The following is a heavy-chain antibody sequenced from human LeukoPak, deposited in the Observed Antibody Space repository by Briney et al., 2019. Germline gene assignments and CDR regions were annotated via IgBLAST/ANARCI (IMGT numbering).Heavy chain of an antibody. Sequence: SETLSLTCTVSGGSISSYYWSWIRQPPGKGLEWIGYIYYSGSTSYNPSLKSRVTISVDTSENQFSLKLSSVTAAGTAVYYCARSELLWFGGVNSGFDYWGQGTLVTVSS. D-gene: IGHD3-10*01. J-gene: IGHJ4*02. CDR3: ARSELLWFGGVNSGFDY. V-gene: IGHV4-59*01. CDR2: IYYSGST. CDR1: GGSISSYY.